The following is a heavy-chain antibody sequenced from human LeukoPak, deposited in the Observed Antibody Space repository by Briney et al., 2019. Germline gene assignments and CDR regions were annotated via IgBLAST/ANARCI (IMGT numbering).Heavy chain of an antibody. V-gene: IGHV3-72*01. CDR1: GITFSDSF. J-gene: IGHJ4*02. CDR2: IRNRANGHTT. Sequence: GGSLRLSCAASGITFSDSFFDWVRQAPGKGLEWVGHIRNRANGHTTEHAPSVEGRFTLSRDDSKNSLYLQMNSLQTEDTAVYYCARVRVNGRGCYDYWGQGTLVTVSS. CDR3: ARVRVNGRGCYDY. D-gene: IGHD6-19*01.